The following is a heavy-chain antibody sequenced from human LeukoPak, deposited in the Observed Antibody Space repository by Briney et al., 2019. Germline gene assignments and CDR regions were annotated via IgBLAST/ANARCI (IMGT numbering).Heavy chain of an antibody. Sequence: SETLSLTCTVSGGSISSSSYYWGWIRQPPGKGLEWIGSIYTSGSTNYNPSLKSRVTMSVDTSKNQFSLKLSSVTAADTAVYYCARGGYCSSTSCWDWFDPWGQGTLVTVSS. D-gene: IGHD2-2*03. CDR1: GGSISSSSYY. J-gene: IGHJ5*02. V-gene: IGHV4-39*07. CDR2: IYTSGST. CDR3: ARGGYCSSTSCWDWFDP.